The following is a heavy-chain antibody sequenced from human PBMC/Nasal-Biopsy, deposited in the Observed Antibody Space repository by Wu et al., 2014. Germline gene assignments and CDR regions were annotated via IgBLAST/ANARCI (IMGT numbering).Heavy chain of an antibody. CDR1: GFDFEDYA. CDR3: AKDRDIGYPHDAFDV. V-gene: IGHV3-9*01. Sequence: LRLSCAASGFDFEDYAMQWVRQAPGKGLEWVSGINWNSVNIAYAESVKGRFTISRDNAKKSLYPQMDSLRAEDTALYYCAKDRDIGYPHDAFDVWGQGTLVTVSS. CDR2: INWNSVNI. D-gene: IGHD3-22*01. J-gene: IGHJ3*01.